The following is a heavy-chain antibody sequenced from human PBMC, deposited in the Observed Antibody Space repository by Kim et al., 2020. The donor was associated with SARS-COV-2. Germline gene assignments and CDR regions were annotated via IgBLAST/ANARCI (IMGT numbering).Heavy chain of an antibody. CDR3: AREHTPGSVGATIGVWRYFDY. V-gene: IGHV1-69*13. J-gene: IGHJ4*02. CDR1: GGTFSSYA. D-gene: IGHD1-26*01. Sequence: SVKVSCKASGGTFSSYAISWVRQAPGQGLEWMGGIIPIFGTANYAQKFQGRVTITADESTSTAYMELSSLRSEDTAVYYCAREHTPGSVGATIGVWRYFDYWGQGTLVTVSS. CDR2: IIPIFGTA.